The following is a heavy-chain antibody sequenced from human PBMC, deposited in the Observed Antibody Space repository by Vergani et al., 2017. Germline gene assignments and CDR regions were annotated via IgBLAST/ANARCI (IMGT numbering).Heavy chain of an antibody. CDR1: GFTFSSYW. V-gene: IGHV3-74*01. J-gene: IGHJ6*03. D-gene: IGHD3-3*01. CDR3: ARVAPYDFCSYYYYYMDV. Sequence: EVQLVESGGGLVQPGGSLRLSCAASGFTFSSYWMHWVRQAPGKGLVWVSRINSDGSSTSYADSVKGRFTISRDNAKHTLYLQMNSLRAEDTAVYYCARVAPYDFCSYYYYYMDVWGKGTTVTVSS. CDR2: INSDGSST.